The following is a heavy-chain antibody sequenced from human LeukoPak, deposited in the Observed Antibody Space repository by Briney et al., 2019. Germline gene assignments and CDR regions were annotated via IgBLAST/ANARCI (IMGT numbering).Heavy chain of an antibody. D-gene: IGHD6-13*01. J-gene: IGHJ4*02. CDR2: IYYSRST. CDR1: GGCISSYY. CDR3: ARGAVAGI. V-gene: IGHV4-59*08. Sequence: SETLSLTCTVSGGCISSYYGSWIRQPPGKGLEWIAYIYYSRSTNYNPSLKSRVTISVDTSKNHFSLNLSSVTAADTAVYYCARGAVAGIWGQGTLVTVSS.